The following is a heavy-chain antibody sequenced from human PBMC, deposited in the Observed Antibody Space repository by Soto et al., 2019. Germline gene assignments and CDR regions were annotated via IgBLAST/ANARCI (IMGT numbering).Heavy chain of an antibody. J-gene: IGHJ6*03. Sequence: SETLSLTCTFSGGSISSSSYYLSWIRQPPGKGLEWIGYIYYSGSTNYNPSLKSRVTISVDTSKNQFSLKLSSVTAADTAVYYCARRYYDSSGYYMDVWGQGTMVTVSS. CDR2: IYYSGST. CDR3: ARRYYDSSGYYMDV. D-gene: IGHD3-22*01. CDR1: GGSISSSSYY. V-gene: IGHV4-61*05.